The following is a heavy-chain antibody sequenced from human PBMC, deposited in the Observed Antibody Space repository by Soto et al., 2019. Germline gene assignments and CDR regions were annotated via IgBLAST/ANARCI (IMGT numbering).Heavy chain of an antibody. V-gene: IGHV4-59*01. CDR3: SNDYTSRSYYDTTSHYCVGGLYM. D-gene: IGHD3-22*01. CDR2: IYDNGNT. J-gene: IGHJ3*01. CDR1: GGPINTYY. Sequence: PSETLSLTCSVSGGPINTYYWNWIRQPPGKGLEWIGSIYDNGNTIYNPSLKSRVTISIDRSKSQFSLKLTSVTAADTAVYFWSNDYTSRSYYDTTSHYCVGGLYMWGQGTMVTVAS.